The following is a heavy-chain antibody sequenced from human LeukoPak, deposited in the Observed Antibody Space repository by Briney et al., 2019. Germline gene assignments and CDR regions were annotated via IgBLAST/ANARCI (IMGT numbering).Heavy chain of an antibody. CDR3: AREVVVISGWFDP. CDR1: GGSISIYY. Sequence: SETLSLTCTVSGGSISIYYWSWIRQPPGKGLEWIGYTYNSGSTNYNPSLKSRVTISVDTSKNQFSLKLSSVTAADTAVYYCAREVVVISGWFDPWGQGTLVTVSS. D-gene: IGHD3-22*01. J-gene: IGHJ5*02. CDR2: TYNSGST. V-gene: IGHV4-59*12.